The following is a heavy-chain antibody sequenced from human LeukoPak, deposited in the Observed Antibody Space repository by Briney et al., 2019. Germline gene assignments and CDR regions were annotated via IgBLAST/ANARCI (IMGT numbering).Heavy chain of an antibody. CDR3: ARDYSGYFDY. V-gene: IGHV3-72*01. Sequence: SGGSLRLSCAASGFTCSDHYMDWVRQAPGKGLEWVGRTRNKANSYTTEYAASVKGRFTISRDDSKNSLYLQMNSLKTEDTAVYYCARDYSGYFDYWGQGTLVTVSS. CDR1: GFTCSDHY. CDR2: TRNKANSYTT. D-gene: IGHD1-26*01. J-gene: IGHJ4*02.